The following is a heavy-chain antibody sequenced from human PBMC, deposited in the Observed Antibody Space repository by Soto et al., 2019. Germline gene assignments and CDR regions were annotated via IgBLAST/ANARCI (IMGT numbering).Heavy chain of an antibody. D-gene: IGHD3-9*01. CDR1: GFSFDAYG. CDR2: INWNGRTK. J-gene: IGHJ4*02. V-gene: IGHV3-20*04. Sequence: GGSLRLFCAASGFSFDAYGMSWVRQVPGKRLEWVAGINWNGRTKDYVDSVKGRFTISRDTAKSSVYLQMNSLRAEDTALYFCARASPRGRYFDWLIFPLGHWGQGTLVTV. CDR3: ARASPRGRYFDWLIFPLGH.